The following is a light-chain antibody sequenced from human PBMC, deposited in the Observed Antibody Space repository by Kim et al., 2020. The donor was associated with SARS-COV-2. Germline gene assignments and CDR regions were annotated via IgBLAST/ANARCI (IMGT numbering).Light chain of an antibody. CDR2: DAS. CDR1: QNIIRY. V-gene: IGKV3-11*01. J-gene: IGKJ5*01. Sequence: EIVLTQSPATLSLSPGERATLSCRASQNIIRYLAWYQQKPGQAPRLLIYDASDRATGIPARFSGSGSGTDFTLTISSLEPEDFAVYYWQQRINWPRTFGQGTRLEIK. CDR3: QQRINWPRT.